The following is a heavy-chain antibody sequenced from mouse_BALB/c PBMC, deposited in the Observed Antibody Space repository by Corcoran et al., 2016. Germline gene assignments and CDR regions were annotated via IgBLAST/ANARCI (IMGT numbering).Heavy chain of an antibody. Sequence: QIQLQQSGPELVKPGASVKISCKASGYTFTDSYINWVKQKPGQGLGWIGWIYPGSGNTKYNEKFKGKATLTVDTSSSTAYMQLSSLTSEDTAVYFCARDGYYVSWFAYWGQGTLVTVSA. CDR2: IYPGSGNT. D-gene: IGHD2-3*01. CDR3: ARDGYYVSWFAY. J-gene: IGHJ3*01. V-gene: IGHV1-84*02. CDR1: GYTFTDSY.